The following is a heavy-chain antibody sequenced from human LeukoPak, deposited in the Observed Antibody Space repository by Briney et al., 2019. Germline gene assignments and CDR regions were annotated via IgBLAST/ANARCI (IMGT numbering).Heavy chain of an antibody. Sequence: GGSLRLSCAASGFTFSSYGMNWVRQAPGKGLEWVSSISGGSNYIYYADSVKGRFTISRDNARNLLYLLMNNLRADDTAVYYCARDESTGYDYWGQGTLVTVSS. CDR3: ARDESTGYDY. CDR2: ISGGSNYI. V-gene: IGHV3-21*01. J-gene: IGHJ4*02. D-gene: IGHD3-9*01. CDR1: GFTFSSYG.